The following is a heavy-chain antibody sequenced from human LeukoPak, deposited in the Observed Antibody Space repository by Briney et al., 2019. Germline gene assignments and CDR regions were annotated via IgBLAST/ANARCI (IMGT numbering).Heavy chain of an antibody. J-gene: IGHJ5*02. CDR3: GRLST. CDR2: IDSGGST. CDR1: GFTVSSSY. D-gene: IGHD2-2*01. Sequence: GGSLRLSCAASGFTVSSSYVSWVRQAPGKGLEWVSVIDSGGSTFYADSVKGRFTISRHNSKNTLYLQMNGLRPEDTAVYYCGRLSTWGQGTLVSVSS. V-gene: IGHV3-53*04.